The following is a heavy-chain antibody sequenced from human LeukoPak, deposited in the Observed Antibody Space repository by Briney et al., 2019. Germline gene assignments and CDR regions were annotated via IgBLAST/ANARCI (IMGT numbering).Heavy chain of an antibody. J-gene: IGHJ4*02. CDR2: INHSGST. D-gene: IGHD3/OR15-3a*01. Sequence: SETLSLTCAVYGGSFSGYYWSWIRQPPGKGLEWIGEINHSGSTNYNPSLKSRVTISVDTSKNQFSLKLSSVTAADTAVYYCARGGHENGLGDWLFKGGDYWGQGTLVTVSS. CDR1: GGSFSGYY. CDR3: ARGGHENGLGDWLFKGGDY. V-gene: IGHV4-34*01.